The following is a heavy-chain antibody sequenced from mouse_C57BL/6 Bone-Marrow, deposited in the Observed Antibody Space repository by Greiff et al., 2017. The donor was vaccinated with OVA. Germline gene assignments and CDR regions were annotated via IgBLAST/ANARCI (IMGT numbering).Heavy chain of an antibody. J-gene: IGHJ4*01. CDR3: TTGGGNYSYAMDY. V-gene: IGHV1-62-3*01. CDR1: GYTFTSYW. D-gene: IGHD2-1*01. CDR2: IDPNSGGT. Sequence: QVQLKQPGAELVKPGASVKLSCKASGYTFTSYWMHWVKQRPGRGLEWIGRIDPNSGGTKYNEKFKSKATLTVDKPSSTAYMQLSSLTSEDSAVYYCTTGGGNYSYAMDYWGQGTSVTVSS.